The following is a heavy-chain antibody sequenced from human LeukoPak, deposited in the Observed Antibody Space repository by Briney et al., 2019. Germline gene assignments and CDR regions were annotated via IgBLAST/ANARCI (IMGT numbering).Heavy chain of an antibody. Sequence: PSETLSLTCTVSGGSISRSSYYWGWIRQPPGKGLEWIGNIYYAGGTHHSPSLESRVTISVDTSKNQFSLRLTSVTAADTAVYYCARCNYYGSGGYYYYYYMDAWGKGTTVTVPS. D-gene: IGHD3-10*01. CDR1: GGSISRSSYY. V-gene: IGHV4-39*01. CDR3: ARCNYYGSGGYYYYYYMDA. CDR2: IYYAGGT. J-gene: IGHJ6*03.